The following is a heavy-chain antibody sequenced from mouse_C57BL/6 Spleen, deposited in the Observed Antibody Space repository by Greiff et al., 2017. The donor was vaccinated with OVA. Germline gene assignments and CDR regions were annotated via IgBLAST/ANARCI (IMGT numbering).Heavy chain of an antibody. D-gene: IGHD2-2*01. Sequence: EVQLVESGGGLVQPGGSLSLSCAASGFTFTDYYMSWVRQPPGKALEWLGFIRNKANGYTTEYSASVKGRFTISRDNSQSILYLQMNALRAEDSATYYCARDGYDVWYFDVWGTGTTVTVSS. CDR1: GFTFTDYY. V-gene: IGHV7-3*01. J-gene: IGHJ1*03. CDR3: ARDGYDVWYFDV. CDR2: IRNKANGYTT.